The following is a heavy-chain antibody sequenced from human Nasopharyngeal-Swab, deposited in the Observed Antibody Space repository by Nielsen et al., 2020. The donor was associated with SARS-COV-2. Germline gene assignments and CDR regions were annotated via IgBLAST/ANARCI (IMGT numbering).Heavy chain of an antibody. D-gene: IGHD6-13*01. Sequence: SETLSLTCAVSGGSISSSNWWSCVRQPPGKGLEWIGEIYHSGSTNYNPSLKSRVTISVDKSKNQFSLKLSSVTAADTAVYYCARGIAAAGTRFHYYYYYYMDVWGKGTTVTVSS. CDR2: IYHSGST. CDR1: GGSISSSNW. J-gene: IGHJ6*03. CDR3: ARGIAAAGTRFHYYYYYYMDV. V-gene: IGHV4-4*02.